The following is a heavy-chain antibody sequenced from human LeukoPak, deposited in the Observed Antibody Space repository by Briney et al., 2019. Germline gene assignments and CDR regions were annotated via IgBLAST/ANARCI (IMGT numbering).Heavy chain of an antibody. Sequence: GRSLRLSCAASGFTFSSYGMHWVRQAPGKGLEWVAVISYDGSNKYYADSVKGRFTISRDNSKNTLYLQMNSLRAEDTAVYYCANGSSDGYFDYWGQGTLVTVSS. CDR2: ISYDGSNK. CDR1: GFTFSSYG. V-gene: IGHV3-30*18. CDR3: ANGSSDGYFDY. J-gene: IGHJ4*02. D-gene: IGHD5-24*01.